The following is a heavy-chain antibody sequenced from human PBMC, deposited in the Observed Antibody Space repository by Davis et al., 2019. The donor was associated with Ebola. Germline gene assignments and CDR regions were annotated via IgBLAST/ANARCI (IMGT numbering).Heavy chain of an antibody. CDR2: IDPSDSYT. V-gene: IGHV5-10-1*01. J-gene: IGHJ4*02. Sequence: GESLKISCKGSGYSFTSYWISWVRQMPGRGLEWMGRIDPSDSYTNYSPSFQGHVTISADKSISTAYLQWSSLKASDTAMYYCARHSYDIVVVPAAIGGIDYWGQGTLVTVSS. D-gene: IGHD2-2*02. CDR3: ARHSYDIVVVPAAIGGIDY. CDR1: GYSFTSYW.